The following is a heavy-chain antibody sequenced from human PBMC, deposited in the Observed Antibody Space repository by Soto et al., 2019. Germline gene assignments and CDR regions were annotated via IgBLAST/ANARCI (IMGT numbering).Heavy chain of an antibody. CDR1: GFTFSSYW. CDR3: AKYPGAPYYWYFDL. CDR2: IKQDGSEK. Sequence: GGSLRLSCAASGFTFSSYWMSWVRQAPGKGLEWVANIKQDGSEKYYVDSVKGRFTISRDNAKNSLYLQMNSLRAEDTAVYYCAKYPGAPYYWYFDLWGRGTLVTVSS. V-gene: IGHV3-7*01. J-gene: IGHJ2*01. D-gene: IGHD2-2*02.